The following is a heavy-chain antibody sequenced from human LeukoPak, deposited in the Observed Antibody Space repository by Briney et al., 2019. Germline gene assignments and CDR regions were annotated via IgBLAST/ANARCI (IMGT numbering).Heavy chain of an antibody. CDR2: ISSSSSYI. CDR1: GFTFSSYS. D-gene: IGHD3-9*01. J-gene: IGHJ3*02. V-gene: IGHV3-21*01. Sequence: GGSLRLSCAASGFTFSSYSMNWVRQAPGKGLEWVSSISSSSSYIYYADSVKGRFTISRDNDKNSLYLQMNSLRAEDTAVYYCARVNDILTGPTYYDAFDIWGQGTMVTVSS. CDR3: ARVNDILTGPTYYDAFDI.